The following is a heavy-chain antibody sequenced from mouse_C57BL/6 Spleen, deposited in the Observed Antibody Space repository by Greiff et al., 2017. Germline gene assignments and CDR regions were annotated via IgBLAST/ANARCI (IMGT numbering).Heavy chain of an antibody. J-gene: IGHJ2*01. Sequence: EVKLMESGGGLVKPGGSLTLSCAASGFTFSSYAMSWVRQTPEQRLEWVATISDGGSYTYYPDNVKGRFTISRDNAKNNLYLQIGHLTSEDTAMYYCARDRAYYDYWGQGTTLTVSS. V-gene: IGHV5-4*01. CDR2: ISDGGSYT. D-gene: IGHD1-1*01. CDR1: GFTFSSYA. CDR3: ARDRAYYDY.